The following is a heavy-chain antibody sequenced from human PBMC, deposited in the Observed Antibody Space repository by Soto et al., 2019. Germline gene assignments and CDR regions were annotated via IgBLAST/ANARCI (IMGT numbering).Heavy chain of an antibody. V-gene: IGHV3-23*01. J-gene: IGHJ4*02. Sequence: RRRSCAASGFTFTNFAMNWVRQAPGKGLEWVSVISGTGDTTYNADSVKGRFTISRDNSMNTAFLQMNSLRAEDTALYYCAKGYCSSTSCYFDYRGQGTLVTVSX. CDR2: ISGTGDTT. D-gene: IGHD2-2*01. CDR1: GFTFTNFA. CDR3: AKGYCSSTSCYFDY.